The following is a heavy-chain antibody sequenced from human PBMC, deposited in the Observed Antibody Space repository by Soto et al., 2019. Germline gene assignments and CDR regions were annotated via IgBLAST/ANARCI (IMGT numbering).Heavy chain of an antibody. J-gene: IGHJ6*02. CDR1: GFTFSSYW. CDR2: IKQDGSEE. D-gene: IGHD3-10*01. Sequence: EVQLVESGGGLVQPGGSLRLSCVDSGFTFSSYWMSWVRQAPVKGLEWVGNIKQDGSEENYVDSVKGRFTISRDSAKNSMYLQVNSLRAEDTAVYYCARIASSGRGWDVWGQGTTVVVSS. V-gene: IGHV3-7*01. CDR3: ARIASSGRGWDV.